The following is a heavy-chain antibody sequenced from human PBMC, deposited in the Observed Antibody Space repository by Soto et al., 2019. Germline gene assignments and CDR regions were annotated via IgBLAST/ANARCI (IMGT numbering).Heavy chain of an antibody. V-gene: IGHV3-33*06. D-gene: IGHD6-19*01. Sequence: QVQLVESGGGVVQPGRSLRLSCAASGFTFSSYGMHWVRQAPGKGLEWVAVIWYDGSNKYYADSVKGRFTISRDNSKNTLYLQMNSLRAEDTAVYYCAKDKGRSLAGGMDVWGQGTTVTVSS. CDR2: IWYDGSNK. J-gene: IGHJ6*02. CDR1: GFTFSSYG. CDR3: AKDKGRSLAGGMDV.